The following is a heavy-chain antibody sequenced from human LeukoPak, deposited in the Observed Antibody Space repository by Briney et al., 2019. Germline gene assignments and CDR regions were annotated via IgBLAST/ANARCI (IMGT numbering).Heavy chain of an antibody. CDR3: ARTEESGYNYRYFGYYYYMDV. CDR1: GYTFTSYG. V-gene: IGHV1-18*01. D-gene: IGHD5-18*01. Sequence: ASVKVSCKASGYTFTSYGISWVRQAPGQGLEWMGWISAYNGNTNYAQKLQGRVTMTTDTSTSTAYMELRSLRSDDTAVYYCARTEESGYNYRYFGYYYYMDVWGKGTTVTVSS. CDR2: ISAYNGNT. J-gene: IGHJ6*03.